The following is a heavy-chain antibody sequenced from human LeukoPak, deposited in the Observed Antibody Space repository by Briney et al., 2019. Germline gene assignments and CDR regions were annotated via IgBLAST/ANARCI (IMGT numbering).Heavy chain of an antibody. V-gene: IGHV4-59*01. J-gene: IGHJ3*02. CDR3: ARRLVGAEVYAFDI. CDR1: GGSISNY. Sequence: PSETLSLTCTVSGGSISNYWSWIRQPPGKGLEWIGYIYYSGSTNYNPSLKSRVTISVDTSKNQFSLKLSSVTAADTAVYYCARRLVGAEVYAFDIWGQGTMVTVSS. CDR2: IYYSGST. D-gene: IGHD1-26*01.